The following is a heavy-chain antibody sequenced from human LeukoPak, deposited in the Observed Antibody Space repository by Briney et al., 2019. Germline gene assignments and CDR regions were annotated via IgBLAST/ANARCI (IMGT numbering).Heavy chain of an antibody. Sequence: GRSLRLSCAASGFTFDDYAMHWVRQAPGKGLEWVSGISWNSGSIGYADSVKGRFTISRDNAKNSLHLQMNSLRAEDTALYYCAKDISGYYYDSSGYQDYWGQGTLVTVSS. D-gene: IGHD3-22*01. J-gene: IGHJ4*02. V-gene: IGHV3-9*01. CDR1: GFTFDDYA. CDR2: ISWNSGSI. CDR3: AKDISGYYYDSSGYQDY.